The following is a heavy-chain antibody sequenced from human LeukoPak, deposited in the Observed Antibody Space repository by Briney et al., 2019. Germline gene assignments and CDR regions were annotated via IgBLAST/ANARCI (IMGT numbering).Heavy chain of an antibody. Sequence: SETLSLTCAVSGYSISSGYYWGWIRQPPGKGLEWIGSIYHSGSTYYNPSLKSRVTISVDTSKNQFSLKLSSVTAADTAVYYCARPRESGSYYFDYWGQGTLATVSS. D-gene: IGHD1-26*01. CDR2: IYHSGST. J-gene: IGHJ4*02. V-gene: IGHV4-38-2*01. CDR1: GYSISSGYY. CDR3: ARPRESGSYYFDY.